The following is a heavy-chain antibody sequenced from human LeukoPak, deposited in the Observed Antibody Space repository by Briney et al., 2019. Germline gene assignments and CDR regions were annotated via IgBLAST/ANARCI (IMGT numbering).Heavy chain of an antibody. CDR3: ARDGSVENLEWPDFDY. V-gene: IGHV1-69*13. CDR1: GGTFSSYA. Sequence: ASVKVSCKASGGTFSSYAISWVRQAPGQGLEWMGGIIPIFGTANYAQKFQGRVTITADESTSTAYMELSSLRSEDTAVYYCARDGSVENLEWPDFDYWGQGTLVTVSS. D-gene: IGHD3-3*01. CDR2: IIPIFGTA. J-gene: IGHJ4*02.